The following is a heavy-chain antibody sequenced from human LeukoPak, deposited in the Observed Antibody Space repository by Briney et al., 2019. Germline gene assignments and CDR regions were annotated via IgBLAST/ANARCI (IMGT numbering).Heavy chain of an antibody. D-gene: IGHD3-22*01. Sequence: GGSLRLSCTASGFTFGGSAMHWVRQASGKGLEWVGRIRSKANSYATAYAASVKGRFTISRDDSKNTAYLQMNSLKTEDTAVYYCTSGDYYDSSAYYLSWGQGTLVTVSS. J-gene: IGHJ4*02. V-gene: IGHV3-73*01. CDR1: GFTFGGSA. CDR3: TSGDYYDSSAYYLS. CDR2: IRSKANSYAT.